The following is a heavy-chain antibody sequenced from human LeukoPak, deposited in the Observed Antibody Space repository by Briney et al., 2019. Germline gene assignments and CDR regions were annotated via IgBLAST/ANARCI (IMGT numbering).Heavy chain of an antibody. CDR1: GASVGSAGYY. J-gene: IGHJ4*02. CDR3: ARTQSQSGSYRYYFGY. Sequence: PSETLSLTCTVSGASVGSAGYYWSWLRQPPGGGLEWLGYIYYISNTNYNPSLKSRVTMSVDPSKNQFSLKLNSVTAADTAVYYCARTQSQSGSYRYYFGYWGQGTLVTVSS. D-gene: IGHD1-26*01. V-gene: IGHV4-61*08. CDR2: IYYISNT.